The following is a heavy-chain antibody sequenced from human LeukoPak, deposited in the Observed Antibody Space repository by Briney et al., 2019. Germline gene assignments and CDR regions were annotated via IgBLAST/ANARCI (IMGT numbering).Heavy chain of an antibody. Sequence: ASVKVSCKASGYTFTSYDINWVRQATGQGLEWMGWMHTNSGNTGYAQNFQGRVTMTRNTSISTAYMELSSLRSEDTAVYYCAKDWPYCTNSGCSGNWIDPWGQGTLVTVSS. CDR2: MHTNSGNT. D-gene: IGHD2-8*01. CDR3: AKDWPYCTNSGCSGNWIDP. J-gene: IGHJ5*02. CDR1: GYTFTSYD. V-gene: IGHV1-8*01.